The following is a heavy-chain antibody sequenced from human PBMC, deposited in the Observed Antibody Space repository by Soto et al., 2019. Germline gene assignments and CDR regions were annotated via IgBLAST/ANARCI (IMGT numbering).Heavy chain of an antibody. J-gene: IGHJ4*02. D-gene: IGHD3-3*01. Sequence: PSETLSLTCAVYGGSFSGYYWSWIRQPPGKGLEWIGELNHSGSTNYNPSLKSRVTISVDTSKNQFSLKLSSVTAADTAVYYCARGFDFWSGYYPVYWGQGTLVTVSS. CDR2: LNHSGST. CDR1: GGSFSGYY. V-gene: IGHV4-34*01. CDR3: ARGFDFWSGYYPVY.